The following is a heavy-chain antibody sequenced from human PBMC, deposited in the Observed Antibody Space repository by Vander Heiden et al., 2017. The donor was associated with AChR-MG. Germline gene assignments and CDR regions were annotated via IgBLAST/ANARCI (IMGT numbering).Heavy chain of an antibody. Sequence: QVQLVQSGAEVKKPGSSVKVSCKASGGTFSSYAISWVRQAPGQGLEWMGGIIPIFGTANYAQKFQGRVTITADESTSTAYMELSSLRSEDTAVYYCARSLQHPLSSYYYYYYMDVWGKGTTVTVSS. CDR3: ARSLQHPLSSYYYYYYMDV. V-gene: IGHV1-69*01. J-gene: IGHJ6*03. D-gene: IGHD1-1*01. CDR1: GGTFSSYA. CDR2: IIPIFGTA.